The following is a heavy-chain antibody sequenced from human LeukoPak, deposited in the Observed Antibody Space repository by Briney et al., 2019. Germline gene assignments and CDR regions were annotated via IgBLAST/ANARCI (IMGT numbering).Heavy chain of an antibody. Sequence: SETLSLTCTVSDDSISDYYRGWIRQPPGKGLEWIGYFYNSGRSTYNPSLKSRVTISADMSKNHFSLKLNSVTTADTAVYYCTRGAGWLIDYWGQGILVTVPS. CDR1: DDSISDYY. V-gene: IGHV4-59*01. J-gene: IGHJ4*02. D-gene: IGHD3-16*01. CDR3: TRGAGWLIDY. CDR2: FYNSGRS.